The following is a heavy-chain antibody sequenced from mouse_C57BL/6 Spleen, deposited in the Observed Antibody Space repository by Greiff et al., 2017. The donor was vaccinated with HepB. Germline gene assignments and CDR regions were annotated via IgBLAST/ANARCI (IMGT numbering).Heavy chain of an antibody. CDR1: GYTFTDYN. Sequence: EVQLQESGPELVKPGASVKMSCKASGYTFTDYNMHWVKQSHGKSLEWIGYINPNNGGTSYNQKFKGKATLTVNKSSSTAYMELRSLTSEDSAVYYCARRTGTDYYFDYWGQGTTLTVSS. D-gene: IGHD4-1*01. J-gene: IGHJ2*01. V-gene: IGHV1-22*01. CDR3: ARRTGTDYYFDY. CDR2: INPNNGGT.